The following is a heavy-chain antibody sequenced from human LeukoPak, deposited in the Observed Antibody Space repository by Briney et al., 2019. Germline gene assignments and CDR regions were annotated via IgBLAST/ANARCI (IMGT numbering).Heavy chain of an antibody. D-gene: IGHD3-9*01. CDR1: GFSFTDYP. Sequence: GGSLRLSCATSGFSFTDYPMNWVRQAPGKGLEWISNIRTTSEVAKYAYYADSGKGRVTISRDDGKNTLYLHMNSLRDDDTVLYYCAKDQRYAFDYWGQGILVTVSS. V-gene: IGHV3-48*02. CDR3: AKDQRYAFDY. J-gene: IGHJ4*02. CDR2: IRTTSEVAKYA.